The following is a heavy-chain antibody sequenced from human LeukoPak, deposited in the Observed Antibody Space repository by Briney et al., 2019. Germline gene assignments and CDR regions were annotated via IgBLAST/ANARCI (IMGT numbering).Heavy chain of an antibody. Sequence: SQTLSLTCTVSGGSISSGDYYWSWIRQPPGTGLEWLGYIYYSGSTYYNPSLKSRVTISVDTSKNQFSLKLSSVTAADTAVYYCARGGIQLWSNWFDPWGQGTLVTVSS. J-gene: IGHJ5*02. V-gene: IGHV4-30-4*01. CDR2: IYYSGST. D-gene: IGHD5-18*01. CDR3: ARGGIQLWSNWFDP. CDR1: GGSISSGDYY.